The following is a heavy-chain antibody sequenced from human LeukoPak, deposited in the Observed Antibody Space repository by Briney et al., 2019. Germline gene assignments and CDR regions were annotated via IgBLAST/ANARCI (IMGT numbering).Heavy chain of an antibody. CDR2: ISSSGSTI. V-gene: IGHV3-11*01. Sequence: PGGSLRLSCAASGFTFSDYYMSWIRQAPGKGLEWVSYISSSGSTIYYADSEKGRFTISRDNAKNSLYLQMNSLRAEDTAVYYCARDGGEELTTVFHNWYFDLWGRGTLVTVSS. D-gene: IGHD4-17*01. J-gene: IGHJ2*01. CDR3: ARDGGEELTTVFHNWYFDL. CDR1: GFTFSDYY.